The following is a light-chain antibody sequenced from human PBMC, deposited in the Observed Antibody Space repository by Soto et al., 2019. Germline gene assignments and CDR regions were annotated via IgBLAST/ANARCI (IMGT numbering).Light chain of an antibody. CDR3: MQALQTPLT. CDR2: LGS. J-gene: IGKJ5*01. Sequence: DIVMTQSPLSLPVTPGEPASISCRASQSVLHSNGYNYLDWYLQKPGQSPQLLIYLGSNRASGVPDRFSGSGSGTDFTLKISRVEAEDVGVYYCMQALQTPLTFGQGTRLEIK. V-gene: IGKV2-28*01. CDR1: QSVLHSNGYNY.